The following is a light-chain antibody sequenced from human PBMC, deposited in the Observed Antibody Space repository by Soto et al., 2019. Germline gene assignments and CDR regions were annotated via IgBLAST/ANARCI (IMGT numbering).Light chain of an antibody. Sequence: DIVMTQSPDSLAVSLGERATINCKSSQSVLYSSNNKNYLTWYQQKTGQPPKLLIYWASTRESGVPDRFSGSGSWTDFTLTISSLQAEDVAVYYCQQYYSTPITFGQGTRLEIK. CDR3: QQYYSTPIT. CDR2: WAS. CDR1: QSVLYSSNNKNY. V-gene: IGKV4-1*01. J-gene: IGKJ5*01.